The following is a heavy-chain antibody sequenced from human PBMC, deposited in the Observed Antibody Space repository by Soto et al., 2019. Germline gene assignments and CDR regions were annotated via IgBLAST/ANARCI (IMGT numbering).Heavy chain of an antibody. Sequence: QVQLQESGPGLVKPSGTLSLTCAVSGGSISSSNLWSWVRQPPGKVLEWIGEIYHSGSTNYTPSLKSRVTISADKSKNQFSLKLSSVTAADTAVYYCARTCRGYNWNYDDYWGQGTLVTVSS. CDR3: ARTCRGYNWNYDDY. J-gene: IGHJ4*02. D-gene: IGHD1-20*01. CDR2: IYHSGST. V-gene: IGHV4-4*02. CDR1: GGSISSSNL.